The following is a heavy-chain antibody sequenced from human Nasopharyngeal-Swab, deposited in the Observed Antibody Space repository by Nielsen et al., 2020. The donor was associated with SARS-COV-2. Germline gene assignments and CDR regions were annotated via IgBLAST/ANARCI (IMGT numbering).Heavy chain of an antibody. Sequence: GESLKISCVVSGFTFSGYDMNWVRQAPGKGLEWVAGISFDGTRKFYVDSVKGRFTISRDNSRDTLYLQMDSLRAEDTALYYCAKLTTSSLFDYWGQGAQVTVSS. J-gene: IGHJ4*02. D-gene: IGHD6-6*01. V-gene: IGHV3-30*18. CDR2: ISFDGTRK. CDR1: GFTFSGYD. CDR3: AKLTTSSLFDY.